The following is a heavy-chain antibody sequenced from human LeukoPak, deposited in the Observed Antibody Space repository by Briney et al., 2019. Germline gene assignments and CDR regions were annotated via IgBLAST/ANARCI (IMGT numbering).Heavy chain of an antibody. CDR3: ARTHSGTTLFLDY. CDR2: INPSGGST. V-gene: IGHV1-46*01. J-gene: IGHJ4*02. Sequence: ASVKVSCKASGYTFTSYYMHWVLQAPGQGLDLMVIINPSGGSTSYAQKFQGGVTMTRDTSTSTVYMELSSLRSEDTAVYYRARTHSGTTLFLDYWGQGTLVTVSS. CDR1: GYTFTSYY. D-gene: IGHD1-7*01.